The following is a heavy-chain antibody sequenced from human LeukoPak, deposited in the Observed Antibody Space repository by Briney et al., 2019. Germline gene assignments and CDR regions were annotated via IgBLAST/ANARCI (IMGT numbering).Heavy chain of an antibody. V-gene: IGHV3-48*02. CDR1: GFTFDDYG. Sequence: GGSLRLSCAASGFTFDDYGMNWVRQAPGKGLEWVSYLNGRSENINYADSVKGRFTISRDNAKNSLYLEMNSLRDEDTAVYYCARDLNWGFDHWGQGTLVTVSS. CDR3: ARDLNWGFDH. D-gene: IGHD7-27*01. J-gene: IGHJ4*02. CDR2: LNGRSENI.